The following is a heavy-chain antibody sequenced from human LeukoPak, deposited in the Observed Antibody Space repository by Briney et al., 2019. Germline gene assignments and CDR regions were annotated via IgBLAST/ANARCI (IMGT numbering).Heavy chain of an antibody. J-gene: IGHJ6*02. Sequence: GGSLRLSCAASGFTFSSYGMHWVRQAPGKGLEWVAVISYDGSNKYYADSVKGRFTISRDNSKNTLYLQMNSLRAEDTAVYYCAEGAAEFSYYYYYGMDVWGQGTTVTVSS. D-gene: IGHD6-13*01. CDR2: ISYDGSNK. V-gene: IGHV3-30*18. CDR3: AEGAAEFSYYYYYGMDV. CDR1: GFTFSSYG.